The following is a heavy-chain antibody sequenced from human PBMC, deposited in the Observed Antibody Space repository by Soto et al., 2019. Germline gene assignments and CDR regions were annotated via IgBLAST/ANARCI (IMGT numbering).Heavy chain of an antibody. Sequence: EVQLVESGGGLVQPGGSLRLSCAASGFTVSSNYMSWVRQAPGKGLEWVSVIYSGGSTYYADSVKGRSTISRDNSKNTLYLQMNSLRAEDTAVYYCARGGSGWYEDLFYFDYWGQGTLVTVSS. J-gene: IGHJ4*02. CDR1: GFTVSSNY. CDR2: IYSGGST. D-gene: IGHD6-19*01. CDR3: ARGGSGWYEDLFYFDY. V-gene: IGHV3-66*01.